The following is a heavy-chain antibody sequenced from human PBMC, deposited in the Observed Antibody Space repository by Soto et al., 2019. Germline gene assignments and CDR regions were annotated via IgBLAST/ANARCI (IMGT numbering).Heavy chain of an antibody. D-gene: IGHD2-2*01. CDR2: ISYDGSNK. V-gene: IGHV3-30*18. CDR3: AKGHTRTWNYFHY. Sequence: QVQLVESGGGVVQPGRSLRLSCAASGFTFDSCGMHWVRQAPGKGLEWVAVISYDGSNKYYADSVKGRFAISRDKSKNTVYLQMNRLRPEDTAGYYCAKGHTRTWNYFHYWGQGTLVTVS. J-gene: IGHJ4*02. CDR1: GFTFDSCG.